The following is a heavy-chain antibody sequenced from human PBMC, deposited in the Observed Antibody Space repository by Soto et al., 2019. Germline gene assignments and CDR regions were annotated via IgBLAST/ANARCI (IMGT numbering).Heavy chain of an antibody. CDR3: AREAVGATGGYCDY. D-gene: IGHD1-26*01. Sequence: QVQLVQSGAEVKKPGSSVKVSCKASGGTFSRYAISWVRQAPGQGLEWMGGIIRISGTANYAQKFQGRVTITADEATSTAYMELGSLRSDDTAVYYCAREAVGATGGYCDYWGQGTLVTVSS. J-gene: IGHJ4*02. CDR2: IIRISGTA. V-gene: IGHV1-69*12. CDR1: GGTFSRYA.